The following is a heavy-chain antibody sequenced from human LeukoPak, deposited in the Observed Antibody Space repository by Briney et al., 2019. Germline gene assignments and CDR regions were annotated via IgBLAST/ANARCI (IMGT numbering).Heavy chain of an antibody. CDR1: GFTFSSYA. CDR2: ISYDGSNK. CDR3: AKDWRYSSGWYREDGYYCYYGMDV. D-gene: IGHD6-19*01. V-gene: IGHV3-30-3*01. Sequence: GGSLRLSCAASGFTFSSYAMHWVRQAPGKGLEWVAVISYDGSNKYYADSVKGRFTISRDNSKNTLYLQMNSLRAEDTAVYYCAKDWRYSSGWYREDGYYCYYGMDVWGQGTTVTVSS. J-gene: IGHJ6*02.